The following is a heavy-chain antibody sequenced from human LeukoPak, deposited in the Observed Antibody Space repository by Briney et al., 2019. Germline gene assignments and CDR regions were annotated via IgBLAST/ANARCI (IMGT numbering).Heavy chain of an antibody. CDR2: ISGTGGTT. CDR3: AKEDRLRLGELSLLGNY. D-gene: IGHD3-16*02. J-gene: IGHJ4*02. CDR1: GFTFSSYG. Sequence: GGTLRLSCAASGFTFSSYGMSWVRQAPGKGLEWVSAISGTGGTTYYADSVKGRFTISRDNSKNTLYLQMNSLRAEDTAVYYCAKEDRLRLGELSLLGNYWGQGALVTVSS. V-gene: IGHV3-23*01.